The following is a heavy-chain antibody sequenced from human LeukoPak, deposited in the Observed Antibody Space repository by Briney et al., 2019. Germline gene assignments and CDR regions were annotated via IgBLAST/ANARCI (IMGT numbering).Heavy chain of an antibody. CDR1: GGSFSGYY. CDR2: VNHSGST. CDR3: ARRPYFYDTSTYYFDYYFDY. V-gene: IGHV4-34*01. D-gene: IGHD3-22*01. Sequence: PSETLSLTCAVYGGSFSGYYWSWIRQPPGKGLEWSGEVNHSGSTYYNPSLKSRVTISVDASKNQFSLKLSSATAADTAVYYCARRPYFYDTSTYYFDYYFDYWGQGTLVTVSS. J-gene: IGHJ4*02.